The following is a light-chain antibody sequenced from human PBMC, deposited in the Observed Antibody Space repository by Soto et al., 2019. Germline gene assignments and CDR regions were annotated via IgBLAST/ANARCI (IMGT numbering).Light chain of an antibody. J-gene: IGLJ1*01. CDR1: SSDIGGYNF. CDR3: NSYRTVSTYV. Sequence: QSALTQPASVSGSPGQSITISCTGTSSDIGGYNFVSWDQHHPGKAPKLLIHDVSNRPSGVSSRFSGSKSGNTASLTISGHQAEDEADYYCNSYRTVSTYVFGTGTKLTFL. CDR2: DVS. V-gene: IGLV2-14*03.